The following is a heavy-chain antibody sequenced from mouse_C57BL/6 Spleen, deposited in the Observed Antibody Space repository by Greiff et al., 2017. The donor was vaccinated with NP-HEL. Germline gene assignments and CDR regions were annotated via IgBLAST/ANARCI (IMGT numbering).Heavy chain of an antibody. CDR1: GYSFTGYY. CDR2: INPSTGGT. Sequence: EVQLQQSGPELVKPGASVKISCKASGYSFTGYYMNWVKQSPEKSLEWIGEINPSTGGTTYNQKFKAKATLTVDKSSSTAYMQLKSLTSEDSAVYCWARSTDGYYWSWFACWGQGTLVTVSA. V-gene: IGHV1-42*01. J-gene: IGHJ3*01. D-gene: IGHD2-3*01. CDR3: ARSTDGYYWSWFAC.